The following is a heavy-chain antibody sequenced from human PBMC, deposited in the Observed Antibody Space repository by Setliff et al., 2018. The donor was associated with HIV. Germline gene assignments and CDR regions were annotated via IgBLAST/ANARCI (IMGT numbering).Heavy chain of an antibody. CDR1: GGSLSSYY. Sequence: PSETLSLTCSDSGGSLSSYYWSWIRQPPGKGLEWIGYVYYSGTTNYNPSLKSRVSMSVDTSKNQFSLRLSSVTAADTAVYYCARKYLVNVFDYWGQGMLVTVSS. J-gene: IGHJ4*02. V-gene: IGHV4-59*01. D-gene: IGHD3-22*01. CDR3: ARKYLVNVFDY. CDR2: VYYSGTT.